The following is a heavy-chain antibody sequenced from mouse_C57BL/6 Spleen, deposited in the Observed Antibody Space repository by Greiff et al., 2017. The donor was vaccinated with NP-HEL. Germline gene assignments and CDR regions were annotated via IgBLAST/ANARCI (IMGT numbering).Heavy chain of an antibody. CDR2: IYPGSGST. CDR3: ARWLYDVDY. Sequence: VQLQQPGAELVKPGASVKMSCKASGYTFTSYCIPWVKQRPGQGLEWIGEIYPGSGSTNYNEKFKSKATLTVDTSSSTASMQLSSLTSEDSAVYYWARWLYDVDYWGQGTTLTVSS. D-gene: IGHD2-3*01. J-gene: IGHJ2*01. CDR1: GYTFTSYC. V-gene: IGHV1-55*01.